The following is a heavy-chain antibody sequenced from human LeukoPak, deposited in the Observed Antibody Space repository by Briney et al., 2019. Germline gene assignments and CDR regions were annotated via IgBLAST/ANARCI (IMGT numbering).Heavy chain of an antibody. CDR2: IISIFGTA. D-gene: IGHD2-15*01. J-gene: IGHJ6*03. CDR1: GGTISSYA. Sequence: GASVKVFCKASGGTISSYAISWVRQAPGQGVEWMGRIISIFGTATYSKKFHERVTITTAESTSTASNQLRSLPTDDAPVIYCSRDYWSGGSCYMHNDYMDGGSKGSTVTAS. V-gene: IGHV1-69*05. CDR3: SRDYWSGGSCYMHNDYMDG.